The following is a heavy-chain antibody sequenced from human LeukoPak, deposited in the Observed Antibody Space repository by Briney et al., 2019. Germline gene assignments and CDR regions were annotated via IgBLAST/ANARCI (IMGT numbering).Heavy chain of an antibody. CDR1: GFTFSSYA. Sequence: RPGGSLRLSCAASGFTFSSYAMSWVRQAPGKGLEWVSAISGSGGSTYYADSVKGRFTISRDNSKNTLYLQMNSLRAEDTAVYYCAKDGKQWLDCGYFDLWGRGTLVTVSS. D-gene: IGHD6-19*01. CDR2: ISGSGGST. CDR3: AKDGKQWLDCGYFDL. V-gene: IGHV3-23*01. J-gene: IGHJ2*01.